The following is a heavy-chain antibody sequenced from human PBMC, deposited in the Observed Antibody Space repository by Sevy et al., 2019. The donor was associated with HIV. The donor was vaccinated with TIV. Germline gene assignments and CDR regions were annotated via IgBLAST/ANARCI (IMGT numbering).Heavy chain of an antibody. CDR1: GGSISSSSYY. CDR2: IYYSGST. J-gene: IGHJ6*02. Sequence: SETLSLTCTVSGGSISSSSYYWGWIRQPPGKGLEWIGSIYYSGSTYYNPSLKSRVTISVDTSKNQFSLKLSSVTAADTAGYYCARLRSYSSLGYYYYYGMDVWGQGTTVTVSS. V-gene: IGHV4-39*01. D-gene: IGHD6-13*01. CDR3: ARLRSYSSLGYYYYYGMDV.